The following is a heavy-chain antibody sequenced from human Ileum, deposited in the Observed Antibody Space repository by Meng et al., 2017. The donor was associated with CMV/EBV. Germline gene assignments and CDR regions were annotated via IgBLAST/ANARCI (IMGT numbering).Heavy chain of an antibody. CDR1: GFTFSNYA. CDR3: SKGGVMVRGGGDY. Sequence: GGSLRPSCAASGFTFSNYAMNWVRQAPGKGLEWVSVISGGGGYTYYADSVEGRFSISRDNSKNTLYLQMNSLRAEDTAVYSCSKGGVMVRGGGDYWGQGTLVTVSS. V-gene: IGHV3-23*01. CDR2: ISGGGGYT. D-gene: IGHD3-10*01. J-gene: IGHJ4*02.